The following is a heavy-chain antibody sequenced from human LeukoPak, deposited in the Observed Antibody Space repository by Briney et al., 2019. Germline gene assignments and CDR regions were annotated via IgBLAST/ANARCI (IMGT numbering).Heavy chain of an antibody. Sequence: GESLKISCKGSGYSFSSYYIAWVRRMPGKGLDWTGIIDPTDSHTRYSPSFQGHVTISADKSINAAYLQWSSLKASDTAMYYCARRADILTGYSSYDYWGQGTLVTVSS. J-gene: IGHJ4*02. V-gene: IGHV5-51*01. CDR1: GYSFSSYY. CDR3: ARRADILTGYSSYDY. CDR2: IDPTDSHT. D-gene: IGHD3-9*01.